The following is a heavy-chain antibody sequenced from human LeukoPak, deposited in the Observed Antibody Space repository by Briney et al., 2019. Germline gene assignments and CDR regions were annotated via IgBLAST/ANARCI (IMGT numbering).Heavy chain of an antibody. CDR1: GGSITDYY. V-gene: IGHV4-59*12. D-gene: IGHD3-10*01. J-gene: IGHJ5*02. Sequence: SETLSLTCTVSGGSITDYYWSWIRQPPGKGLEWIGYIYYSGSTNYNPSLKSRVTISVDKSKNQFSLKLSSVTAADTAVYYCARGLESDYYGSGSLRWFDPWGQGTLVTVSS. CDR3: ARGLESDYYGSGSLRWFDP. CDR2: IYYSGST.